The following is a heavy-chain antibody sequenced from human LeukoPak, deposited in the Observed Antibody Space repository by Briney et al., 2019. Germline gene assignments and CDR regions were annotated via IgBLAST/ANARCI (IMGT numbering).Heavy chain of an antibody. CDR3: VRDRSYDSSGIDY. CDR2: INSDGSST. D-gene: IGHD3-22*01. V-gene: IGHV3-74*01. CDR1: GFTFRSYW. Sequence: GGSLRLSCAASGFTFRSYWMHWVRQAPGKGLVWVSRINSDGSSTTYADSVRGRFTISRDNAKNMLYLQMNSLRAEDTAVYYCVRDRSYDSSGIDYWGQGTLVTVSS. J-gene: IGHJ4*02.